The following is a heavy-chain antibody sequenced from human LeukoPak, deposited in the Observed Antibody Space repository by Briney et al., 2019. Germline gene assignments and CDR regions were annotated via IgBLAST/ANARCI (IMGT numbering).Heavy chain of an antibody. J-gene: IGHJ4*02. CDR2: FDPEDGET. Sequence: ASVTVSCKVSVFTLTELSMHWVRQPRGKGREGVGGFDPEDGETIYAQKFQGRVTMTEDPSTDTAYLELSSLRSEDTAVYYCETDPVGYCSSDSCYSVDYWGQGTLVTVSS. CDR3: ETDPVGYCSSDSCYSVDY. CDR1: VFTLTELS. V-gene: IGHV1-24*01. D-gene: IGHD2-2*01.